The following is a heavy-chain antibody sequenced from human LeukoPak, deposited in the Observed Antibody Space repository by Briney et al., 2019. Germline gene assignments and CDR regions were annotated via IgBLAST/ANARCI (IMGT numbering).Heavy chain of an antibody. V-gene: IGHV3-53*05. CDR2: IYSGGST. CDR3: VKGRSGGSYGM. Sequence: PGGSLRLSCAASGFTVSSNYMSWVRQAPGKGLEWVSLIYSGGSTFYADSVKGRFTISRDTSKNTLYLQMSSLRAEDTAVYYCVKGRSGGSYGMWGQGTLLTVSS. D-gene: IGHD1-26*01. CDR1: GFTVSSNY. J-gene: IGHJ4*02.